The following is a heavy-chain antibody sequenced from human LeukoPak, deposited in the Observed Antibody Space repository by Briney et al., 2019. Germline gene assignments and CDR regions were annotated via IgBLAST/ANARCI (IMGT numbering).Heavy chain of an antibody. CDR2: VIGSGDKT. CDR1: GFTFSNYA. CDR3: AKVRCSGGTCYLDHFDY. Sequence: PGGSLRLSCAASGFTFSNYAMNWVRQAPGKGLEWVSAVIGSGDKTKYADSVKGRFTISRDNSKNTLYLQMNSLRAEDTSVYRCAKVRCSGGTCYLDHFDYWGQGTLVTVSS. D-gene: IGHD2-15*01. J-gene: IGHJ4*02. V-gene: IGHV3-23*01.